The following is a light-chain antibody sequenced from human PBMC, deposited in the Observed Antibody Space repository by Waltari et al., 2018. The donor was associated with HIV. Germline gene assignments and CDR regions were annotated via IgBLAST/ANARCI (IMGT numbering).Light chain of an antibody. Sequence: DIVMTQSPDSLAVPLGETATLNCKSSQSVFYSSTNKNYLAWYQQKPGQPPKLLLYWASTRESGVPDRFSGSGSGTDFTLTISRLQAEDVAVFYCQQYYNTPLTFGGGTKVEI. V-gene: IGKV4-1*01. CDR3: QQYYNTPLT. CDR1: QSVFYSSTNKNY. J-gene: IGKJ4*01. CDR2: WAS.